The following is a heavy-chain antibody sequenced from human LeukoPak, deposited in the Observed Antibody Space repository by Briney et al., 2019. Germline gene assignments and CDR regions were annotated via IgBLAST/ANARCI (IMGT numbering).Heavy chain of an antibody. J-gene: IGHJ3*02. Sequence: SETLSLTCAVYGGSFSGYYWSWIRQPPGKGLEWIGEINHSGSTNYNPSLKSRVTISVDTSKNQFSLKLSSVTAADTAVYYCARRQELRKGYCSGGSCFAFDIWGQGTMVTVSS. D-gene: IGHD2-15*01. CDR2: INHSGST. V-gene: IGHV4-34*01. CDR3: ARRQELRKGYCSGGSCFAFDI. CDR1: GGSFSGYY.